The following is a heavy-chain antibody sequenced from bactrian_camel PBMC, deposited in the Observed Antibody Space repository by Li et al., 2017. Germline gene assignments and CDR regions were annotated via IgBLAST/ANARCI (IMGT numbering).Heavy chain of an antibody. D-gene: IGHD1*01. CDR3: ASKVGMCGPNWSKLRFDS. V-gene: IGHV3S55*01. CDR1: GLSYRGYC. J-gene: IGHJ4*01. Sequence: HVQLVESGGRSVKAGGSLRLSCEDSGLSYRGYCMGWFRRGPGKEREWVAEIDSDGRTSVADSVKGRFSISRDIASRTLYLQMSNLKPEDTALYYCASKVGMCGPNWSKLRFDSRGPGTQVTVS. CDR2: IDSDGRT.